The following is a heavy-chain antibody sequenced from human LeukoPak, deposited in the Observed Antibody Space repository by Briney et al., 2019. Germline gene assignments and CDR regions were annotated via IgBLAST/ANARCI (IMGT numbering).Heavy chain of an antibody. D-gene: IGHD6-19*01. CDR2: INPNSGGT. CDR1: GYTFTGYY. J-gene: IGHJ4*02. Sequence: ASVKVSCKASGYTFTGYYMHWVRQAPGQGLEWMGRINPNSGGTSYAQKFQGRVTMTRDTSISTAYMELSRLRSDDTAVYYCARTYSSGWSGDYWGQGTLVTVSS. V-gene: IGHV1-2*06. CDR3: ARTYSSGWSGDY.